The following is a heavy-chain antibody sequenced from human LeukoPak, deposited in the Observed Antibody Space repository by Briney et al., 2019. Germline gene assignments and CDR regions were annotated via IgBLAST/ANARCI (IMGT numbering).Heavy chain of an antibody. J-gene: IGHJ5*02. CDR2: ISYDGSNK. CDR3: ARDRAPLAAAGTIWFDP. Sequence: GGSLRLSCAASGFTFSSYVMHWVRQAPGKGLEWVAVISYDGSNKYYADSVKGRFTISRDNSKNTLYLQMNSLRAEDTAVYYCARDRAPLAAAGTIWFDPWGQGTLVTVSS. CDR1: GFTFSSYV. D-gene: IGHD6-13*01. V-gene: IGHV3-30*03.